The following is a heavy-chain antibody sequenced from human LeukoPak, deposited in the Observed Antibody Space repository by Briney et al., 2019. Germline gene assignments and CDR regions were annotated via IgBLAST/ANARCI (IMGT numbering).Heavy chain of an antibody. CDR2: IYSGGST. Sequence: GGSLRFSCAASGFTVSSNYMSWVRQAPGKGLEWVSVIYSGGSTYYADSVKGRFTISRDNSKNSLYLQMNSLRAEDTAVYYCARGVGSYGYFDYWGQGTLVTVSS. V-gene: IGHV3-53*01. CDR3: ARGVGSYGYFDY. CDR1: GFTVSSNY. D-gene: IGHD5-18*01. J-gene: IGHJ4*02.